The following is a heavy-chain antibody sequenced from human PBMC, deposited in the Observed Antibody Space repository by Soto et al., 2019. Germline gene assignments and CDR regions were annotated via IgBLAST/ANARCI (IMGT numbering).Heavy chain of an antibody. V-gene: IGHV1-18*01. J-gene: IGHJ6*02. CDR1: GYTFTSYG. D-gene: IGHD2-2*02. CDR2: ISAYNGNT. Sequence: ASVKVSCTASGYTFTSYGISWVRQAPGQGLEWMGWISAYNGNTNYAQKLQGRVTMTTDTSTSTAYMELRSLRSDDTAVYYCAGCSSTSCYRHYYYGMDVWGQGTTVTVSS. CDR3: AGCSSTSCYRHYYYGMDV.